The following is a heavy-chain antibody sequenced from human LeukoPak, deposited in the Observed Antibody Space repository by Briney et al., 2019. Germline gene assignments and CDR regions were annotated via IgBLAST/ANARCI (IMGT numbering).Heavy chain of an antibody. Sequence: SETLSLTCTVSDGSISSSSYYWGWLRQPPGKGLEWIGNIYYSGSTYYNPSLKSRVTISVDTSKNQFSLKLSSVTAADTAVYYCARGYCSSTSCYFAMDVWGKGTTVTISS. CDR2: IYYSGST. V-gene: IGHV4-39*07. CDR3: ARGYCSSTSCYFAMDV. CDR1: DGSISSSSYY. J-gene: IGHJ6*04. D-gene: IGHD2-2*01.